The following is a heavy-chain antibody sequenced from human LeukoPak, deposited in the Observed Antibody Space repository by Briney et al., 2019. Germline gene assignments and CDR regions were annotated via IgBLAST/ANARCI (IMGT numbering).Heavy chain of an antibody. J-gene: IGHJ4*02. Sequence: GGSLRLSCAASGFTFSDHHMDWVRQTPGKGLDWVGRIRNKASGYTTEYAASVKGRFIISGDDSKNSLYLQMNSLKIEDTAVYYCTSFDSWGQGTLVTVSS. CDR1: GFTFSDHH. V-gene: IGHV3-72*01. CDR2: IRNKASGYTT. CDR3: TSFDS.